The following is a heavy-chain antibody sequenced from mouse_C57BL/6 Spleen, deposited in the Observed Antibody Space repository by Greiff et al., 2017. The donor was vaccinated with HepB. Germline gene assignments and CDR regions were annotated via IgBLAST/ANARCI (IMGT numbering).Heavy chain of an antibody. J-gene: IGHJ3*01. D-gene: IGHD2-4*01. CDR1: GYTFTSYW. Sequence: VQLQQPGAELVKPGASVKLSCKASGYTFTSYWMHWVKQRPGRGLEWIGRIDPNSGGTKYNEKFKSKATLTVDKPSSTAYMQLSSLTSEDTAIYYCARGAIYYDYDEGFAYWGQGTLVTVSA. V-gene: IGHV1-62-3*01. CDR2: IDPNSGGT. CDR3: ARGAIYYDYDEGFAY.